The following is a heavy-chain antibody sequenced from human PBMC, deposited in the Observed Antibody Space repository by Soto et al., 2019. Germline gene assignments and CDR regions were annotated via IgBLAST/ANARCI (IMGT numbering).Heavy chain of an antibody. J-gene: IGHJ6*02. CDR2: ISYDGSNK. V-gene: IGHV3-30*03. CDR1: GFTFSSYG. D-gene: IGHD6-6*01. Sequence: QVQLVESGGGVVQPGRSLRLSCAASGFTFSSYGMHWVRQAPGKGLEWVAVISYDGSNKYYADSVKGRFTISRDNSKNTLYLQMNSLRAEYTAVYYCAGEYSSSSEDYYYYGMDVWGQGTTVTVSS. CDR3: AGEYSSSSEDYYYYGMDV.